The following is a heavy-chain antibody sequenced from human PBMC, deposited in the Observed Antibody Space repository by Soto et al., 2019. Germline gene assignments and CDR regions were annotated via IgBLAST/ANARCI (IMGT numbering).Heavy chain of an antibody. J-gene: IGHJ4*02. D-gene: IGHD3-9*01. CDR3: AIVHYDILSVYLRGFNY. CDR1: GGSISSGGYY. V-gene: IGHV4-31*03. CDR2: IYYSGST. Sequence: SETLSLTCTVSGGSISSGGYYWSWIRQHPGKGLEWIGYIYYSGSTYYNPSLKSRVTISVDTSKNQFSLKLSSVTAADTAVYYFAIVHYDILSVYLRGFNYGGRGPRVTVSS.